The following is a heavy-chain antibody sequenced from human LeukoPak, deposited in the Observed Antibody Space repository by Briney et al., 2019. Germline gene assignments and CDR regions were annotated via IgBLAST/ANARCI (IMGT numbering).Heavy chain of an antibody. V-gene: IGHV1-18*01. D-gene: IGHD6-19*01. CDR1: GYSFTSNV. CDR3: ARFGLGKHIEVAGIPFDI. J-gene: IGHJ3*02. Sequence: GASVKVSCKASGYSFTSNVISWVRQAPGQGLEWMGWISAYNGNTNYTQKLQGRVTMTTDTSTGTAYMELRSLRSDDTAVYYCARFGLGKHIEVAGIPFDIWGQGTMVTVSS. CDR2: ISAYNGNT.